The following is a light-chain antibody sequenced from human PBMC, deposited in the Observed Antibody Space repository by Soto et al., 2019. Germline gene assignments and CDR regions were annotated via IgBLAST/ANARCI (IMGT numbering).Light chain of an antibody. CDR3: SSYAGTNTDVI. CDR1: SSDVGGYVY. V-gene: IGLV2-8*01. Sequence: QSALTQPPSASGSPGQSVTISCTGTSSDVGGYVYVSWYQQYPGKAPKLMIYEVNKRPSGVPDRFSGSKSGYTASLTVSGLQAEDEADYYCSSYAGTNTDVIFGGGTKVTVL. CDR2: EVN. J-gene: IGLJ2*01.